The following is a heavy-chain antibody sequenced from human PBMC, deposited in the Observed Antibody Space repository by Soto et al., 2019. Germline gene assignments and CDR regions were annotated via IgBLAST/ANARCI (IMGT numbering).Heavy chain of an antibody. CDR3: ARYSSVLNYFDY. V-gene: IGHV4-39*01. CDR2: IYYSGST. D-gene: IGHD6-19*01. Sequence: SETLSLTCTVSGGSISSSSYYWGWIRQPPGKGLEWIGSIYYSGSTYYNPSLKSRVTISVDTSKNQFSLKLSSVTAADTAVYYCARYSSVLNYFDYWGQGTLVTVSS. CDR1: GGSISSSSYY. J-gene: IGHJ4*02.